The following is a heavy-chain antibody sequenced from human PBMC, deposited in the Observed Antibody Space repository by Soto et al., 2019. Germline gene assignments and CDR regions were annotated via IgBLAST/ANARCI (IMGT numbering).Heavy chain of an antibody. Sequence: EVALLESGGGLVQPGGSLRLSCEVSGVAFSFYSMSWVRQAPGTGLEWVASISGNGATTYYAASGKGRFTFSRDNSKNTVHLRMNSLRGEDTAVYYCAKDRGGFTSGWEFFDFWGQGTLVTVSS. V-gene: IGHV3-23*01. J-gene: IGHJ4*02. D-gene: IGHD6-19*01. CDR3: AKDRGGFTSGWEFFDF. CDR2: ISGNGATT. CDR1: GVAFSFYS.